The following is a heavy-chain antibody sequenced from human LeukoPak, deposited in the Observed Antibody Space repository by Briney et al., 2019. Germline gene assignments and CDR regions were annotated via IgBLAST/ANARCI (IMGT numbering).Heavy chain of an antibody. D-gene: IGHD3-10*01. J-gene: IGHJ6*02. Sequence: GGSLRLSCAASGFTFSSYAMSWVRQAPGKGLEWVSAISGSGGSTYYADSVKGRFTISRDNSKNTLYLQMNSLGAEDTAVYYCAKGLLWFGESSYYYGMDVWGQGTTVTVSS. CDR3: AKGLLWFGESSYYYGMDV. V-gene: IGHV3-23*01. CDR1: GFTFSSYA. CDR2: ISGSGGST.